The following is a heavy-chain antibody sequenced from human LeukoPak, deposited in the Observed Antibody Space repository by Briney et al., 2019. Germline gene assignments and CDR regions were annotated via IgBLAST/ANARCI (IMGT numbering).Heavy chain of an antibody. CDR2: IHYSGST. J-gene: IGHJ4*02. V-gene: IGHV4-59*08. CDR1: GGSISGYY. CDR3: ARYASGAYYFDY. Sequence: SETLSLTCSVSGGSISGYYWSWVRQPPGTGLEWIGFIHYSGSTNYNPSLKSRVTTSVDTSKNQFSLKLSSVTAADTAVYYCARYASGAYYFDYWGQGTLVTVSS. D-gene: IGHD3-10*01.